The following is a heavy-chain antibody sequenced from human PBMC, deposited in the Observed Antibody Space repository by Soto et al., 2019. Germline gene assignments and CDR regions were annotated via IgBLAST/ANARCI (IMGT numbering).Heavy chain of an antibody. CDR1: GFTFSSYS. J-gene: IGHJ5*02. CDR3: ASSDWFDP. Sequence: EVQLVESGGGLVKPGGSLRLSCAASGFTFSSYSMNWVRQAPGKGLEWVSSISSSSTYIYYADSVKGRFTISRDNAKNSLYLQMNSLRAADTAVYYCASSDWFDPWGQGTLVTVSS. CDR2: ISSSSTYI. V-gene: IGHV3-21*01.